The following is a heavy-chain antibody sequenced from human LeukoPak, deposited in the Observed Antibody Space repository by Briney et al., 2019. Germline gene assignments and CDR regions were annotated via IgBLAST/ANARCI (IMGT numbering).Heavy chain of an antibody. Sequence: PGGSLRLSCAASGFTFSSFAMSWVRQAPGKGLEWVSSISSSSSYIYYADSVKGRFTISRDNAKNSLYLQMNSLRAEDTAVYYCARDQWIQHGMDVWGQGTTVTVSS. CDR2: ISSSSSYI. D-gene: IGHD5-18*01. V-gene: IGHV3-21*01. CDR3: ARDQWIQHGMDV. CDR1: GFTFSSFA. J-gene: IGHJ6*02.